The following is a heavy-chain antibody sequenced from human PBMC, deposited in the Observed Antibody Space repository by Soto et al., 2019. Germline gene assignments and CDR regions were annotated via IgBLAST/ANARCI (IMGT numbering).Heavy chain of an antibody. Sequence: PGESLKISCNGSGYSFTSYWISWVRQMPGKGLEWMGRIDPSDSYTNYSPSFQGHVTISADKSIRTAYLQWSSLKASDTSMYSCARHHRGGRAAGNDFDSWGQGAMVTVSS. V-gene: IGHV5-10-1*01. CDR1: GYSFTSYW. CDR3: ARHHRGGRAAGNDFDS. D-gene: IGHD2-15*01. J-gene: IGHJ3*02. CDR2: IDPSDSYT.